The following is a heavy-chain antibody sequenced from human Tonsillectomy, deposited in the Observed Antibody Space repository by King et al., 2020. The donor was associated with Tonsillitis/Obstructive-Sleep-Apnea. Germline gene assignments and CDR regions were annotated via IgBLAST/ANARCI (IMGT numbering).Heavy chain of an antibody. V-gene: IGHV3-7*04. CDR1: GFTFSRYW. J-gene: IGHJ4*02. Sequence: VQLVESGGGLVQSGGSLRLSCAASGFTFSRYWMSWVRQAPGKGLEWVANIKEDGSEKYYADSVKGRFTISRDNAKNSLYLQMNSLRADDTAVYYCARDDYGDYWGQGTLVTVSP. CDR2: IKEDGSEK. CDR3: ARDDYGDY.